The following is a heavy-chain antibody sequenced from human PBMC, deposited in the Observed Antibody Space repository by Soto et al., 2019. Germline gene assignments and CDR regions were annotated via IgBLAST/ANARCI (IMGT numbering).Heavy chain of an antibody. Sequence: LSLTCTVSGGSISSGDYYWSWIRQPPGKGLEWIGYIYYSGSTYYNPSLKSRVTISVDTSKNQFSLKLSSVTAADTAVYYCARDFRYGSGSYYNAHYYYYGMDVWGQGTTVTVSS. CDR3: ARDFRYGSGSYYNAHYYYYGMDV. V-gene: IGHV4-30-4*01. J-gene: IGHJ6*02. CDR1: GGSISSGDYY. CDR2: IYYSGST. D-gene: IGHD3-10*01.